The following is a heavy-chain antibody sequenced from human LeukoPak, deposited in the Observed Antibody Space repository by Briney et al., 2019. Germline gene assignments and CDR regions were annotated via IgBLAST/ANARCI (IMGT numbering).Heavy chain of an antibody. Sequence: ASVKVSCKTSGYTLTYYFIHWVRQAPGQGLEWMGRVNPNSAVTESEQKFQGRVTMTRDTSISTVYMELNRLTSDDTAVYYCARDLSSTSNWEFDYWGQGTLVTVSS. CDR1: GYTLTYYF. CDR3: ARDLSSTSNWEFDY. CDR2: VNPNSAVT. V-gene: IGHV1-2*06. D-gene: IGHD7-27*01. J-gene: IGHJ4*02.